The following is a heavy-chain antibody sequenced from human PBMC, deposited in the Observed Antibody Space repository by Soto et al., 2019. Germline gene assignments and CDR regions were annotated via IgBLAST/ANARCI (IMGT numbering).Heavy chain of an antibody. CDR1: GFTFRDYY. J-gene: IGHJ3*01. D-gene: IGHD2-15*01. V-gene: IGHV3-11*01. Sequence: GGSLRLSCATSGFTFRDYYFSWIRQAPGKGLEWISYISHSGKTIYYADSVKGRFAISRDDAKNTLYLQMNSLRAEDTAMYYCTRRDSGAFDVWGHGTMVTVSS. CDR3: TRRDSGAFDV. CDR2: ISHSGKTI.